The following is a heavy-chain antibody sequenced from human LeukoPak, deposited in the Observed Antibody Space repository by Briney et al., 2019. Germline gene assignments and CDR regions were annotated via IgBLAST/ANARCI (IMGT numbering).Heavy chain of an antibody. J-gene: IGHJ6*02. V-gene: IGHV6-1*01. CDR1: GDSVSSNSAT. Sequence: SQTLSLTCAISGDSVSSNSATWNWIRQSPSRGLEWLGRTYYRSKWYKYYAVSVKGRITINPDTSKNQFSLQLNSVTPEDTAVYYCARDRVVPAPGSYYYYGMDVWGQGTTVTVSS. D-gene: IGHD2-21*02. CDR2: TYYRSKWYK. CDR3: ARDRVVPAPGSYYYYGMDV.